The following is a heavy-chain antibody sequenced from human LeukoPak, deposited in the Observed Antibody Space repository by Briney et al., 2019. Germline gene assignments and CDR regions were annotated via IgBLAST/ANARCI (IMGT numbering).Heavy chain of an antibody. CDR1: GGSFSGYY. Sequence: PSETLSLTCAVYGGSFSGYYWSWIRQPPGKGLEWIGSIYYSGSTYYNPSLKSRVTISVDTSKNQFSLKLSSVTAADTAVYYCARHSSMTTVTFAYWGQGTLVTVSS. D-gene: IGHD4-17*01. CDR3: ARHSSMTTVTFAY. V-gene: IGHV4-34*01. J-gene: IGHJ4*02. CDR2: IYYSGST.